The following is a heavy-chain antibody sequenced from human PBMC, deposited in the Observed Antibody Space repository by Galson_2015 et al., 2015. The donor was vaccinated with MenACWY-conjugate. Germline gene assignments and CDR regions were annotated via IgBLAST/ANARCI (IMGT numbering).Heavy chain of an antibody. Sequence: ETLYLTCGVSGGSIYSSDHWWGWIRQPPGKGLEWIASIHHSETTHYNPSLKSRVSISVDTSKNQFSLKLSSVSAADTAVYYCAILPRGINVILEGSCGQGILVTVSS. D-gene: IGHD3-22*01. CDR2: IHHSETT. J-gene: IGHJ5*02. V-gene: IGHV4-39*01. CDR3: AILPRGINVILEGS. CDR1: GGSIYSSDHW.